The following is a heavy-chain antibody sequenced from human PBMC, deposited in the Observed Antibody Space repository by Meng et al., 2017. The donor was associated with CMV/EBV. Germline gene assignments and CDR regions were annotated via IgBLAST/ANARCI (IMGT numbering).Heavy chain of an antibody. CDR1: SGGYY. J-gene: IGHJ2*01. V-gene: IGHV4-31*02. Sequence: SGGYYWSWNRQHPGKGLEWIGYIYYSGSTYYNPSLKSRVTISVDTFKNQFSLKLSSVTAADTAVYYCARDYGYCSSTSCYGNWYFDLWGRGTLVTVSS. CDR3: ARDYGYCSSTSCYGNWYFDL. D-gene: IGHD2-2*03. CDR2: IYYSGST.